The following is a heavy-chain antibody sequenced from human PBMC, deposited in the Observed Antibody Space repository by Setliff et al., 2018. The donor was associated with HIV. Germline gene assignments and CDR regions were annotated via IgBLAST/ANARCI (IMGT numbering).Heavy chain of an antibody. CDR3: AREGAAAGLDLDY. Sequence: ASVKVSCKASGYRFNTYGISWVRQAPGQGLEWMGWISTADDSRRYSQEFQGRFTITMDSSASTVYMEVNSLRSEDMAVYYCAREGAAAGLDLDYWGQGTLVTVSS. V-gene: IGHV1-18*03. D-gene: IGHD6-13*01. CDR1: GYRFNTYG. CDR2: ISTADDSR. J-gene: IGHJ4*02.